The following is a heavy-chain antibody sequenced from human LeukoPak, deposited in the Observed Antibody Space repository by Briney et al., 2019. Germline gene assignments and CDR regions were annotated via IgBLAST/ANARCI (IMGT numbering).Heavy chain of an antibody. Sequence: GASVEVSCKPSGYIFTPHHIHWMRQAPGQGLELLGWVSAANDPEYSQKFQGRVVITRDASATTSYLELNSLKSEDTAVYYRATSVEMPPIPSFDYWGQGTLVTVSS. D-gene: IGHD5-24*01. CDR3: ATSVEMPPIPSFDY. CDR1: GYIFTPHH. CDR2: VSAANDP. V-gene: IGHV1-3*01. J-gene: IGHJ4*02.